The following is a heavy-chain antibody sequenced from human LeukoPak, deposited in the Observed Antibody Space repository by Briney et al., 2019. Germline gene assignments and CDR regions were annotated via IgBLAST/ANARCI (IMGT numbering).Heavy chain of an antibody. Sequence: SETLSLTCTVSGGSISSYYWSWIRQPPGKGLEWIGFISYSGSTNYNPSLKSRVTISVDTSKNHFSLKLSSVTAADTAVYYCARMYDRSGYYYPFDYWGQGTLVTVSS. CDR3: ARMYDRSGYYYPFDY. D-gene: IGHD3-22*01. V-gene: IGHV4-59*01. CDR2: ISYSGST. CDR1: GGSISSYY. J-gene: IGHJ4*02.